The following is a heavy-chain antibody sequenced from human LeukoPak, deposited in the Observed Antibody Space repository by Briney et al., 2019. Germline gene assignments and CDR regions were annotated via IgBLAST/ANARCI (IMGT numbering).Heavy chain of an antibody. CDR2: ISAYNGNT. CDR3: ARDPHIVVVPAAREYFDY. CDR1: GYTFTSYG. J-gene: IGHJ4*02. V-gene: IGHV1-18*01. Sequence: ASVKVSCKASGYTFTSYGISWVRQAPGQGLEWMGWISAYNGNTNYAQKLQGRVTMTTDTSTSTAYMELRSLRSDDTAVHYCARDPHIVVVPAAREYFDYWGQGTLVTVSS. D-gene: IGHD2-2*01.